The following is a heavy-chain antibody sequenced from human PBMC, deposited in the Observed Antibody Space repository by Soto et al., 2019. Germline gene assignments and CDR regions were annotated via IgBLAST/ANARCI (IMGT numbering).Heavy chain of an antibody. CDR1: GFTFSSYA. CDR3: AKDRRTAYCGGDCYSQGWFDP. D-gene: IGHD2-21*02. Sequence: GGSLRLSCAASGFTFSSYAMSWVRQAPGKGLEWVSAISGSGGSTYYADSVKGRFTISRDNSKNTLYLQMNSLRAEDTAVYYCAKDRRTAYCGGDCYSQGWFDPWGQGTLVTVSS. J-gene: IGHJ5*02. CDR2: ISGSGGST. V-gene: IGHV3-23*01.